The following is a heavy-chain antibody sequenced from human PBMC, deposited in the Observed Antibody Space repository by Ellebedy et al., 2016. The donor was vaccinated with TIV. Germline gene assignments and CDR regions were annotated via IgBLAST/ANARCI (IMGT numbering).Heavy chain of an antibody. CDR2: IMSIFETS. V-gene: IGHV1-69*06. J-gene: IGHJ5*02. Sequence: SVKVSXXASGGTFSSYVITWVRQAPGQGLEWMGGIMSIFETSHYAQNFQGRVTITADKSTTTAYLEPRSLRSDDTAVYYCARAGVGVGIPGAPLKYNWVDPWGQGTLVTVSS. D-gene: IGHD2-2*01. CDR1: GGTFSSYV. CDR3: ARAGVGVGIPGAPLKYNWVDP.